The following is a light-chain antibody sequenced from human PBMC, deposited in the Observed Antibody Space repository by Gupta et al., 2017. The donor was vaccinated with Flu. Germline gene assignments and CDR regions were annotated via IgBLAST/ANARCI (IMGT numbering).Light chain of an antibody. Sequence: SYGLTQPPSVSVAPGQTARITCGGNNIGSKSVHWYQQKPGQAPVLVVYDDSDRRSGIPEGFSGSNSGNTATLTLSRVEAGDEADYYCQVRDSSSDHYVFGTGTKVTVL. CDR2: DDS. J-gene: IGLJ1*01. CDR3: QVRDSSSDHYV. V-gene: IGLV3-21*02. CDR1: NIGSKS.